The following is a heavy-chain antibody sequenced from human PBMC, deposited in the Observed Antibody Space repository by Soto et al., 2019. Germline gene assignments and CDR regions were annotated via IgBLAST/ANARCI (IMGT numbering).Heavy chain of an antibody. CDR3: VRESTHWDY. D-gene: IGHD1-1*01. CDR1: GFIFTNYA. J-gene: IGHJ4*02. Sequence: GGSLRLSCAASGFIFTNYAMNWVRQAPGKGLEWVSVIGGRGNSAYYADSVQGRFTISRDNSKNTLSLQMSSLTADDTAIYYCVRESTHWDYWGQGTLVTVSS. V-gene: IGHV3-23*01. CDR2: IGGRGNSA.